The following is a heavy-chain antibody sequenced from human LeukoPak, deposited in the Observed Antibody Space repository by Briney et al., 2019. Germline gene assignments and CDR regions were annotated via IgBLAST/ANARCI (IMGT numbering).Heavy chain of an antibody. CDR2: ISSSGSTI. CDR1: GFTFSSYW. D-gene: IGHD3-10*02. CDR3: AELGITMIGGV. J-gene: IGHJ6*04. Sequence: GGSLRLSCAASGFTFSSYWMSWVRQAAGKGLKWVSYISSSGSTIYYADSVKVRFTISRDNAKNSLYLQMNSLRAEDTAVYYCAELGITMIGGVWGKGTTVTISS. V-gene: IGHV3-48*03.